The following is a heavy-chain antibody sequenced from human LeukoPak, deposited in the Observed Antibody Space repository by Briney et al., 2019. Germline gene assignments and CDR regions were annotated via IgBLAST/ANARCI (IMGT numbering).Heavy chain of an antibody. CDR3: ARHTTYYDFWSGPGVFDY. V-gene: IGHV4-39*01. Sequence: PSETLFLTCTVSGGSISSSSYYWGWIRQPPGKGLEWIGSIYYSGSTYYNPSLKSRVTISVDTSKNQFSLKLSSVTAADTAVYYCARHTTYYDFWSGPGVFDYWGQGTLVTVSS. D-gene: IGHD3-3*01. J-gene: IGHJ4*02. CDR2: IYYSGST. CDR1: GGSISSSSYY.